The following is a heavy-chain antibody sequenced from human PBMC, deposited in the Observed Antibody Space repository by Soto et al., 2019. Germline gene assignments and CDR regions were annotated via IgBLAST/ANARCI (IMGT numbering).Heavy chain of an antibody. D-gene: IGHD3-9*01. CDR2: VYYTGST. CDR1: CGSISNFY. J-gene: IGHJ6*03. CDR3: ARTVLGPDLLADSFVDYYYMDV. V-gene: IGHV4-59*08. Sequence: SETLSLTCTVSCGSISNFYWSWIRQPPGKGLEWIGYVYYTGSTSYNPSLKRRVTFSADSSRGQFSLRLNSVTAADTAVYYCARTVLGPDLLADSFVDYYYMDVWGQGTTVTVSS.